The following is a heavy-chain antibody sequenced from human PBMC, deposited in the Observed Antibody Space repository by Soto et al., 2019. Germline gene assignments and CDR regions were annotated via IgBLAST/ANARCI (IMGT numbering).Heavy chain of an antibody. V-gene: IGHV3-11*01. CDR3: ESHYDMWSGYLSPVDY. Sequence: QVQLVESGGDLVKPGGSLRLSCAASGYTFSDYYMSWIRQAPGKGLEWISYIDTSGTKIYYADSVKGRFTITRDNAKNSLYLEMNSRRDEDTAVYYCESHYDMWSGYLSPVDYWGQGTLVTVSS. J-gene: IGHJ4*02. CDR1: GYTFSDYY. D-gene: IGHD3-3*01. CDR2: IDTSGTKI.